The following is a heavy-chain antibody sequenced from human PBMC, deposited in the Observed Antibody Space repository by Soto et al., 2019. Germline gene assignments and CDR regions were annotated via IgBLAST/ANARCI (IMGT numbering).Heavy chain of an antibody. CDR1: GVRCSGYG. D-gene: IGHD6-13*01. CDR3: AKAPYRYYSSPSYYYYYMDV. J-gene: IGHJ6*03. CDR2: ISYDGSNK. V-gene: IGHV3-30*18. Sequence: RVSCAAGGVRCSGYGMHWVRQEPGKGLEWVAVISYDGSNKYYADSVKGRFTISRGNSKNTLYLQMNSLTAEDTAVYYCAKAPYRYYSSPSYYYYYMDVWGKGTTVTVSS.